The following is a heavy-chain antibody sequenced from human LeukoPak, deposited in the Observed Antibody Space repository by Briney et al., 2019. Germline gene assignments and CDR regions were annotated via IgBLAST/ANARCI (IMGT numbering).Heavy chain of an antibody. CDR1: GGSISSGDCY. CDR3: ASCSGGSCYVMVY. CDR2: IYYSGST. V-gene: IGHV4-30-4*08. D-gene: IGHD2-15*01. J-gene: IGHJ4*02. Sequence: TLSLTCTVSGGSISSGDCYWSWIRQPPGKCLEWIGYIYYSGSTYYNPSLKSRVTVSVDPSKKQCSLKLSSVTAADTGGYYCASCSGGSCYVMVYWGQGILVTVSS.